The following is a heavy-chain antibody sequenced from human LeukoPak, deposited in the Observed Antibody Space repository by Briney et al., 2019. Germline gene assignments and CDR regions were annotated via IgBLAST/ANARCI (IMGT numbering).Heavy chain of an antibody. V-gene: IGHV3-48*04. J-gene: IGHJ6*04. CDR1: GFTFSSYS. Sequence: PGGSLRLSCAASGFTFSSYSMNWVRQAPGKGLEWVSYISSSGSTIYYADSVKGRFTISRDNAKNSLYLQMNSLRAEDTAVYYCATLGEGYSGYYYYYGMDVWGKGTTVTVSS. CDR2: ISSSGSTI. D-gene: IGHD5-12*01. CDR3: ATLGEGYSGYYYYYGMDV.